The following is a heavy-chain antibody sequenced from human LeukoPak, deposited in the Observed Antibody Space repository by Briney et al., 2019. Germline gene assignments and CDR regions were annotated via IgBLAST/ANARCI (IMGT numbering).Heavy chain of an antibody. Sequence: GGSLRLSCTASGFTFGDYAMSWVRQAPGKGLEWVGFIRSKAYGGTTEYAASVKGRFTISRDDSKSIAYLQMNSLKTEDTAVYYCTRAQVQLERQGSYYYMDLGGEGTTVTVSS. CDR1: GFTFGDYA. J-gene: IGHJ6*03. D-gene: IGHD1-1*01. CDR2: IRSKAYGGTT. CDR3: TRAQVQLERQGSYYYMDL. V-gene: IGHV3-49*04.